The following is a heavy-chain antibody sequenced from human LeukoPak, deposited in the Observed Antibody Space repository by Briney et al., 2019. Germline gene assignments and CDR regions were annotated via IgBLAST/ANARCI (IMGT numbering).Heavy chain of an antibody. CDR1: GGSISSGGYY. D-gene: IGHD3-22*01. Sequence: PSQTLSLTCTVSGGSISSGGYYWSWLRQHPGKGLEWIGYIYYSGSTYYNTSLKSRVTISVGTSKNQFSLKLSSVTAADSAVYYCARSVVYDSSGYYSFFVYWGQGTLVTASS. CDR3: ARSVVYDSSGYYSFFVY. J-gene: IGHJ4*02. V-gene: IGHV4-31*03. CDR2: IYYSGST.